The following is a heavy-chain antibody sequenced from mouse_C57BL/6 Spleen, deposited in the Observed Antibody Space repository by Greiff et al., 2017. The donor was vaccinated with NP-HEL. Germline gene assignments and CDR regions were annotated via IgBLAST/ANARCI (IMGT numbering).Heavy chain of an antibody. CDR3: AREGINYDSSLDY. D-gene: IGHD1-1*01. Sequence: QVQLQQPGAELVMPGASVTLSCKASGYTFTSYWMHWVKQWPGQGLEWIGEIDPSDSYTNYNQKFKGKSTLTVDKSSSTGYMQLRSLTSEDSAVYYCAREGINYDSSLDYWGQGTTLTVSS. V-gene: IGHV1-69*01. CDR2: IDPSDSYT. CDR1: GYTFTSYW. J-gene: IGHJ2*01.